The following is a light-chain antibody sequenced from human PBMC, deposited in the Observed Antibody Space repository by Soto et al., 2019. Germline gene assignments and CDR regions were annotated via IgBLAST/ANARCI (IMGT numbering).Light chain of an antibody. CDR3: QQYNSYWT. CDR2: AAS. V-gene: IGKV1-5*01. CDR1: QSISSW. J-gene: IGKJ1*01. Sequence: DIHMTQSPSTLSASVGDRVTITGRASQSISSWLAWYQQKPVKAPKILIYAASSLESGVPSRFSGSGSGTEFTLAISSLQHDDLATYYCQQYNSYWTFGQGTKVEIK.